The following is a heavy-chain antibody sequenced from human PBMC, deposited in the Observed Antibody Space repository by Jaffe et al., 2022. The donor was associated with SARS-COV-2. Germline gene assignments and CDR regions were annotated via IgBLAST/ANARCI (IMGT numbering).Heavy chain of an antibody. Sequence: EVQLVQSGAEVKKTGESLKISCKGSGNSFSTYWIGWVRQMPGKGLEWMGIIYPGDSDTRYSPSFQGQVTISADKSISTAYLQWSSLKASDTAMYYCAGGDSVGTTRFDYWGQGTLVTVSS. V-gene: IGHV5-51*01. D-gene: IGHD1-1*01. CDR3: AGGDSVGTTRFDY. CDR2: IYPGDSDT. CDR1: GNSFSTYW. J-gene: IGHJ4*02.